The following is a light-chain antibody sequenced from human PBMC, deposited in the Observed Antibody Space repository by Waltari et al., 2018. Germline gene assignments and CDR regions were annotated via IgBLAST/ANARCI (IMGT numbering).Light chain of an antibody. V-gene: IGKV3-20*01. J-gene: IGKJ4*01. CDR3: QHYDGSAVT. Sequence: DIVLTQSPGTLSLSPGERATLSCRASQSVSSISFTWYQQRPGQAPRLLIYGTSSRATDIPDRFSGSGSGTDFTLTISRLEPEDFAVYFCQHYDGSAVTFGGGTMVEIK. CDR2: GTS. CDR1: QSVSSIS.